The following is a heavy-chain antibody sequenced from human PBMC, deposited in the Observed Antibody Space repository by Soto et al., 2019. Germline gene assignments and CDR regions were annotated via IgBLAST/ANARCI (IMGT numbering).Heavy chain of an antibody. CDR1: GGSITSGGYY. Sequence: SETLSLTCTVSGGSITSGGYYWSWIRQHPGKGLEWLGYIYDSGSTFYNPSLKSRITLSVDTSKNQFSLKLSSVTVADTAVYFCARKQAGYFYGIDYWGQGTLVTVS. D-gene: IGHD3-10*01. J-gene: IGHJ4*02. CDR2: IYDSGST. CDR3: ARKQAGYFYGIDY. V-gene: IGHV4-31*03.